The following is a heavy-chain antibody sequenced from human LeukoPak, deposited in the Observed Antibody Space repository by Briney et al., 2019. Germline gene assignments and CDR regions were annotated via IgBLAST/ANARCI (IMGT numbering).Heavy chain of an antibody. J-gene: IGHJ6*03. D-gene: IGHD2-2*02. CDR2: FDVDGET. CDR3: ARDNRGIVVVPAAIQDYYYYYYMDV. CDR1: GNTLSELS. V-gene: IGHV1-24*01. Sequence: LRASVKVSCKVSGNTLSELSVHWVRQAPGKGLEWMGGFDVDGETSYAQQFQDRFTVTEDTSTDTAYMELSSLRFEDTAVYYCARDNRGIVVVPAAIQDYYYYYYMDVWGKGTTVTVSS.